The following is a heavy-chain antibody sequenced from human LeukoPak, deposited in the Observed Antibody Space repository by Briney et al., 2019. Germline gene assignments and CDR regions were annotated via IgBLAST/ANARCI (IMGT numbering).Heavy chain of an antibody. D-gene: IGHD4-17*01. J-gene: IGHJ4*02. V-gene: IGHV3-30*02. CDR2: IRYDGSNK. CDR3: ARGRYGDLPLDY. CDR1: GFTFSSYG. Sequence: GGSLRLSCAASGFTFSSYGMHWVRQAPGKGLEWVAFIRYDGSNKYYADSVKGRFTISRDNSKNTLYLQMNSLRAEDTAVYYCARGRYGDLPLDYWGQGTLVTVSS.